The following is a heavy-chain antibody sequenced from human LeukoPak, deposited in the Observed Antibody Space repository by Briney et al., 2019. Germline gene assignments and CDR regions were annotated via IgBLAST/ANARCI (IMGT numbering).Heavy chain of an antibody. Sequence: GGSLRLSCAASGFTFSSYAMHWVRQAPGKGLEWVAVISYDGSNKYYAASVKGRFTISRDNAKNSLYLQMNSLRADDTAVYYCARFAAGGSYYYYMDVWGKGTTVTVSS. CDR1: GFTFSSYA. CDR3: ARFAAGGSYYYYMDV. D-gene: IGHD6-25*01. J-gene: IGHJ6*03. V-gene: IGHV3-30-3*01. CDR2: ISYDGSNK.